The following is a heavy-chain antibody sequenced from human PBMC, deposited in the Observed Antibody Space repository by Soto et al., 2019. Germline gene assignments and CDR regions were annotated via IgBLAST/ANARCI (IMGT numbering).Heavy chain of an antibody. CDR2: LYYGATT. V-gene: IGHV4-59*01. Sequence: PSETLSLTCTVSGDSISSYYWSWIRQSPGKGLEWIGYLYYGATTNYNPSLKSRVTMSGDRSKNQFSLKLTSVTAADTAVYYCTGGYNFDYWGQGTLVTVSS. CDR3: TGGYNFDY. CDR1: GDSISSYY. J-gene: IGHJ4*01. D-gene: IGHD5-12*01.